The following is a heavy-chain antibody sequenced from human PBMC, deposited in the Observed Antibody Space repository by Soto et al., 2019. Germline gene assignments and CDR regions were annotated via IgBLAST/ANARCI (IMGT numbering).Heavy chain of an antibody. V-gene: IGHV1-69*01. J-gene: IGHJ5*02. Sequence: QVQLVQSGAEVKKPGSSVKVSCKASGGTFSSYAISWVRQAPGQGLEWMGGIIPIFGTANYAQKFQGRVTISADEATSKVCRELSSLRSEVTAGYYCARERGGYSGYVGGWFDPWGQGTLVTVSS. D-gene: IGHD5-12*01. CDR3: ARERGGYSGYVGGWFDP. CDR1: GGTFSSYA. CDR2: IIPIFGTA.